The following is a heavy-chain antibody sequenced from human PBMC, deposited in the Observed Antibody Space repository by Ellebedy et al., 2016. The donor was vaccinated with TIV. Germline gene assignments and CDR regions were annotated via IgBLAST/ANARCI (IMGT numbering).Heavy chain of an antibody. J-gene: IGHJ4*02. CDR3: AKADSGSYPPDY. Sequence: GESLKISXAASGFTFDDYAMHWVRQAPGKGLEWVSGISWNSGSIGYADSVKGRFTISRDNAKNSLYLQMNSLRAEDTALYYCAKADSGSYPPDYWGQGTLVTVSS. D-gene: IGHD1-26*01. V-gene: IGHV3-9*01. CDR2: ISWNSGSI. CDR1: GFTFDDYA.